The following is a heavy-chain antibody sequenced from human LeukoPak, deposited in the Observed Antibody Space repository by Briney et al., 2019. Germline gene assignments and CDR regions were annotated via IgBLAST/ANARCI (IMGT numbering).Heavy chain of an antibody. V-gene: IGHV1-69*05. D-gene: IGHD5-24*01. CDR1: GGTFSSYA. J-gene: IGHJ3*02. CDR2: IIPIFGTA. Sequence: ASVKVSCKASGGTFSSYAISWVRQAPGQGLEWMGGIIPIFGTANYAQKFQGRVTITTDESTSTAYMELSSLRSEDTAVYYCARRSTERWLQRRGIDAFDIWGQGTMATVSS. CDR3: ARRSTERWLQRRGIDAFDI.